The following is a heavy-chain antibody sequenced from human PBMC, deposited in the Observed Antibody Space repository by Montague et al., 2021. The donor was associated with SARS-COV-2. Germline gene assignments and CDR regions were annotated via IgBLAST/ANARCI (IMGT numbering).Heavy chain of an antibody. CDR3: ARGSGWMGNAFDI. CDR2: IYYSGRT. J-gene: IGHJ3*02. CDR1: GGSISSYY. Sequence: SETLSLTCTVSGGSISSYYWSWIRQPPGKGLEWIGHIYYSGRTNYNPSLKSRVTISVDTSKNQFSLKLSSVTAADTAVYYCARGSGWMGNAFDIWGQGTMVTVSS. V-gene: IGHV4-59*01. D-gene: IGHD6-19*01.